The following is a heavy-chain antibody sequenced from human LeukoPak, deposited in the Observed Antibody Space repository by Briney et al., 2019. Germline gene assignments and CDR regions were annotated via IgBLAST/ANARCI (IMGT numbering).Heavy chain of an antibody. V-gene: IGHV3-20*01. J-gene: IGHJ4*02. CDR1: GFTLDDYG. CDR3: AGRDDYGDY. Sequence: GGSLRLSCAASGFTLDDYGMSWVRQAPGKGLEWVSGINWNGGSTGYADSVKGRFTIPRDNAKNSLYLQMNSLRAEDTALYHCAGRDDYGDYWGQGTLVTVSS. CDR2: INWNGGST.